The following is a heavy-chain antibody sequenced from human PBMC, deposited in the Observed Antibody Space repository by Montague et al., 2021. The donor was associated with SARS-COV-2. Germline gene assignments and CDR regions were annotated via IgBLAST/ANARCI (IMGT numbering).Heavy chain of an antibody. CDR2: INGDGSFT. CDR1: GFTFSDYW. CDR3: ARHRIVPGGFDY. Sequence: RLSCAASGFTFSDYWMHWVRQAPGKGLMWLSNINGDGSFTRYADSVKGRFTISRDIPKNTLYLQMNSLTAEDTAVYYCARHRIVPGGFDYWGQGTLVTVSS. D-gene: IGHD2-2*01. V-gene: IGHV3-74*01. J-gene: IGHJ4*02.